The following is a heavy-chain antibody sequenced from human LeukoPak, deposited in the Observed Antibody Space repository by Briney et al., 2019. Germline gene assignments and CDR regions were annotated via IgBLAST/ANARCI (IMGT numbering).Heavy chain of an antibody. Sequence: SETLSRNCAVYGGSCSGYYWSWIRKPPGKGLEWIGEINHSGSTNYNPSLKSRVTIAVDTSKNQFSLKLSSVTAADTAVYYCARGPAGYSSGWFDYWGQGTLVTVSS. CDR2: INHSGST. CDR3: ARGPAGYSSGWFDY. V-gene: IGHV4-34*01. D-gene: IGHD6-19*01. J-gene: IGHJ4*02. CDR1: GGSCSGYY.